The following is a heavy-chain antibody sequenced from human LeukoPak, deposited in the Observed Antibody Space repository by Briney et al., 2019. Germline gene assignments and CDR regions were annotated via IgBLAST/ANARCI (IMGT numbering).Heavy chain of an antibody. J-gene: IGHJ6*02. Sequence: PSETLSLTCTVSGGSISSSSYYWGWIRQPPGKGLEWIGSIYYSGSTYYNPSLKSRVTISVDTSKNQFSLKLSSVTAADTAVYYCARWGRYCSSTSCYNTYYYYGMDVWGQGTTVTVSS. CDR3: ARWGRYCSSTSCYNTYYYYGMDV. V-gene: IGHV4-39*07. CDR1: GGSISSSSYY. D-gene: IGHD2-2*01. CDR2: IYYSGST.